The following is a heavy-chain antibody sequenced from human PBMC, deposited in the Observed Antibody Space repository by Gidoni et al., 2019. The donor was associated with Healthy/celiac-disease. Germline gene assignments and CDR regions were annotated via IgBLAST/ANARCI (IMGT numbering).Heavy chain of an antibody. CDR1: GGSISSSSYY. J-gene: IGHJ4*02. CDR2: IYYSGST. V-gene: IGHV4-39*01. CDR3: ARQISSSLGSSFDY. Sequence: QLQLQESGPGLVTPSETLSLTCTVSGGSISSSSYYWGWIRQPPGKGLEWIGSIYYSGSTYYNPSLKSRVTISVDTSKNQFSLKLSSVTAADTAVYYCARQISSSLGSSFDYWGQGTLVTVSS. D-gene: IGHD7-27*01.